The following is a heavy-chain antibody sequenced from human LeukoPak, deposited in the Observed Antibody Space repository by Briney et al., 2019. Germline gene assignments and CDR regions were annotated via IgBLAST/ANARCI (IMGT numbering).Heavy chain of an antibody. CDR1: GFTFSSYA. J-gene: IGHJ4*02. CDR2: ISSNGGST. Sequence: GGSLRLSCSASGFTFSSYAMHWVRQAPWKELEYVSAISSNGGSTYYADSVKGRFTISRDNSKNTLYLQMSSLRAEDTAVYYCVKDSYYYDRRGFDYWGQGTLVTVSS. CDR3: VKDSYYYDRRGFDY. D-gene: IGHD3-22*01. V-gene: IGHV3-64D*06.